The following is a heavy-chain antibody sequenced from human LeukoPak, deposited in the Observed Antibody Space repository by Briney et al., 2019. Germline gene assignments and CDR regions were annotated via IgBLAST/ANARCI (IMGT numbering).Heavy chain of an antibody. CDR3: ARSRRAHFDY. Sequence: PQTLSLTCTVSGGSISSGGYYWSWIRQHPGKGLEWIGYIYYSGSTYYNPSLKSRVTISVDTSKNQFSLKLSSVTAADTAVYYCARSRRAHFDYWGQGTLVTVSS. J-gene: IGHJ4*02. CDR1: GGSISSGGYY. CDR2: IYYSGST. V-gene: IGHV4-31*03.